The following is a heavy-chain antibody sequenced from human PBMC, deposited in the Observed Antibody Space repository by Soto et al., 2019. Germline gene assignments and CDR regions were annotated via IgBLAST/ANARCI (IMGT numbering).Heavy chain of an antibody. CDR3: ARGRGQYYDFCLDY. V-gene: IGHV4-59*01. J-gene: IGHJ4*02. D-gene: IGHD3-3*01. CDR1: GGSISSYY. CDR2: IYYSGST. Sequence: QVQLQESGPGLVKPSETLSLTCTVSGGSISSYYWSWIRQPPGKGLEWIGYIYYSGSTNYNPSLKSRVTISVDTSKNQFSLKLSSVTAADTDVYYCARGRGQYYDFCLDYWGQGTLVTVSS.